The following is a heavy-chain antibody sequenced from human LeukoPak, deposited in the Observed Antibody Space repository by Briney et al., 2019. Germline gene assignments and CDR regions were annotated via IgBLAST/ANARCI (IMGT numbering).Heavy chain of an antibody. CDR2: IMPMYGKA. V-gene: IGHV1-69*06. Sequence: SVKVSCKASGGTFSSYDISWVRQAPGQALEWMGGIMPMYGKANYAQKFQGRVTTTADKATSTAYMELSSLRPEDTAVYYCAGGRTDIVVVPATLRNYYFDYWGQGTLVTVSS. CDR1: GGTFSSYD. J-gene: IGHJ4*02. D-gene: IGHD2-2*01. CDR3: AGGRTDIVVVPATLRNYYFDY.